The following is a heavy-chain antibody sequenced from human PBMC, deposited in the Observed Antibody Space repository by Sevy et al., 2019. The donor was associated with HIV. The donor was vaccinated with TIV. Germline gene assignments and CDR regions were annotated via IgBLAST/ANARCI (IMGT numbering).Heavy chain of an antibody. CDR1: GFTFSRYG. CDR3: ARHPTDKGMDV. Sequence: GGYLRLSCAASGFTFSRYGMHWVRQAPGKGLEWVAVIWYDGSRKYYADSVKGRFTISRDNSKNTLYLQMNSLRAEDTAVYYCARHPTDKGMDVWGQGTTVTVSS. CDR2: IWYDGSRK. J-gene: IGHJ6*02. D-gene: IGHD4-4*01. V-gene: IGHV3-33*01.